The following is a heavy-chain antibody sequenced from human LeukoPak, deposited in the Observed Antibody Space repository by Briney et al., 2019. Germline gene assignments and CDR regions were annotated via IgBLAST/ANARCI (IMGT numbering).Heavy chain of an antibody. J-gene: IGHJ6*02. CDR3: ARARTRLVGPTVYYYYGMDV. Sequence: SETLSLTCTVSGGSISSYYWSWIRQPPGKGLEWIGYIYYSGSTNYNPSLKSRVTISVDTSKNQFSLKLSSVTAADPAVYYCARARTRLVGPTVYYYYGMDVWGQGTTVTVSS. V-gene: IGHV4-59*01. CDR2: IYYSGST. D-gene: IGHD6-19*01. CDR1: GGSISSYY.